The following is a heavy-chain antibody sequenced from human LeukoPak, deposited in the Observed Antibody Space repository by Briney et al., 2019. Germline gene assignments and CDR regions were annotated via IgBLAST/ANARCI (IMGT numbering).Heavy chain of an antibody. CDR1: GFTFSRYG. J-gene: IGHJ6*03. D-gene: IGHD6-6*01. CDR3: ARGRIAARPHYYYYMDV. V-gene: IGHV3-7*01. Sequence: PGGSLRLSCAASGFTFSRYGMHWVRQAPGKGLEWVANIKQDGSEKYFVDSVKGRFTISRDNAKNSLYLQMNSLRAEDTAVYYCARGRIAARPHYYYYMDVWGKGTTVTVSS. CDR2: IKQDGSEK.